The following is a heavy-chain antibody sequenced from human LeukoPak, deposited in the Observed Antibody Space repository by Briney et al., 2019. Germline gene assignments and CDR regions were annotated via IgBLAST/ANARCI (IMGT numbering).Heavy chain of an antibody. V-gene: IGHV3-33*06. CDR1: GFTFSSYG. D-gene: IGHD6-13*01. CDR3: AKSTIGQQLVRYYYYYMDV. CDR2: IWYDGSNK. Sequence: GGSLRLSCAASGFTFSSYGMHWVRQAPGKGLEWVAVIWYDGSNKYYADSVKGRFTISRDNSKNTLYLQMNSLRAEDTAVYYCAKSTIGQQLVRYYYYYMDVWGKGTTVTASS. J-gene: IGHJ6*03.